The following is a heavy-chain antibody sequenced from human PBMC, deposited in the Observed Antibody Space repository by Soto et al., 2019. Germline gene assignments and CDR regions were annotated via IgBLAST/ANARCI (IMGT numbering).Heavy chain of an antibody. CDR1: GGSITSSTYY. Sequence: QLQLQESGPGLVKPSETLSLTCTVSGGSITSSTYYWGWIRQPPGKGLEWIGSIYKSGGTYYNPSLESRITISVDTSKNHFSLNLRSVTAADTAVYYCARQPTGGHTIIYHYYMDVWGRGTMVTVSS. CDR2: IYKSGGT. V-gene: IGHV4-39*01. J-gene: IGHJ6*03. D-gene: IGHD3-10*01. CDR3: ARQPTGGHTIIYHYYMDV.